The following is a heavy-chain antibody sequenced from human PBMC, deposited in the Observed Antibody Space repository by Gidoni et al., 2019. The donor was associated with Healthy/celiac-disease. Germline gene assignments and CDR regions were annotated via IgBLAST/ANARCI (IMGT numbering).Heavy chain of an antibody. J-gene: IGHJ6*02. Sequence: QVQLVQSRAEVKKPGSSVKVSCKASGGTFSSYAISWVRQAPGQGLEWMGRIIPILGIANYAQKVQGRVTITADKSTSTAYMELSSLRSEDTAVYYCARDFLPPKLPIAYYYYGMDVWGQGTTVTVSS. CDR2: IIPILGIA. CDR1: GGTFSSYA. D-gene: IGHD3-3*01. CDR3: ARDFLPPKLPIAYYYYGMDV. V-gene: IGHV1-69*04.